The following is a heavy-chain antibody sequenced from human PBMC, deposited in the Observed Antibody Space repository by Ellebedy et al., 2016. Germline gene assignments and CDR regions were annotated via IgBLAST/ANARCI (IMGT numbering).Heavy chain of an antibody. CDR2: INHSGST. CDR3: ARVVAGSGMRSGWFNP. Sequence: SETLSLXXAVYGGSFSGYYWSWIRQPPGKGLEWIGEINHSGSTNYNPSLKSRVTISVDTSKNQFSLKLSSVTAADTAVYYCARVVAGSGMRSGWFNPWGQGTLVTVSS. CDR1: GGSFSGYY. J-gene: IGHJ5*02. D-gene: IGHD6-19*01. V-gene: IGHV4-34*01.